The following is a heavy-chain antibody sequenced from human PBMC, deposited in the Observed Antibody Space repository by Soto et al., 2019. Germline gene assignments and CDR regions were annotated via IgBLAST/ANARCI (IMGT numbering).Heavy chain of an antibody. CDR1: GGSFSGYY. J-gene: IGHJ4*02. D-gene: IGHD3-22*01. CDR2: INHSGST. CDR3: ARGDTDFDY. Sequence: QVQLQQWGAGLLKPSETLSLTCAVYGGSFSGYYWSWIRQPPGKGLEWIGEINHSGSTNYHPSLTSRVTISVDTSKKQFSLQLSSVTAADTAVYYCARGDTDFDYWGQGTLVTVSS. V-gene: IGHV4-34*01.